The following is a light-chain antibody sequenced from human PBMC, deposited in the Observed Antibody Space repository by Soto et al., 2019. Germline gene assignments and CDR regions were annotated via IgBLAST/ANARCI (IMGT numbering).Light chain of an antibody. CDR3: SSYTSSSTYV. CDR1: SSDVGGYNY. J-gene: IGLJ1*01. Sequence: QSVLTQPASVSGSPGQSITISCTGTSSDVGGYNYVSWYQQHPGKAPKLMIYDVSNRPSGVSNRFSGSKSRNTASLTISGLQAEDEGDYYCSSYTSSSTYVFGSGTKVTVL. CDR2: DVS. V-gene: IGLV2-14*01.